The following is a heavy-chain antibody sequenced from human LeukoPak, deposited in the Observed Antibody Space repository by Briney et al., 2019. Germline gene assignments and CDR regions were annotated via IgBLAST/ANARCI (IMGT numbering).Heavy chain of an antibody. D-gene: IGHD2-15*01. J-gene: IGHJ4*02. V-gene: IGHV4-59*02. CDR3: ARGSYCSGGSCMFDY. Sequence: PSETLSLTCTVSGVSVSSYYWSWIRQPPGNGLEWIGHVYHTGNTNYNPSLKSRVTISADTSKNELSLKLSSVTAADTAVYYCARGSYCSGGSCMFDYWGQGTLVTVSS. CDR2: VYHTGNT. CDR1: GVSVSSYY.